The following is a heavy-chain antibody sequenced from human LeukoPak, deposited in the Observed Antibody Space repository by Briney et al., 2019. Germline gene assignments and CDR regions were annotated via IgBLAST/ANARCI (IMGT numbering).Heavy chain of an antibody. Sequence: SETLSLTRAVYGGSFSGYYWSWIRQPPGKGLEWIGEINHSGSTNYNPSLKSRVTISVDTSKNQFSLKLSSVTAADTAVYYCARTYYYDSSGRPSDAFDIWGQGTMVTVSS. D-gene: IGHD3-22*01. V-gene: IGHV4-34*01. J-gene: IGHJ3*02. CDR1: GGSFSGYY. CDR3: ARTYYYDSSGRPSDAFDI. CDR2: INHSGST.